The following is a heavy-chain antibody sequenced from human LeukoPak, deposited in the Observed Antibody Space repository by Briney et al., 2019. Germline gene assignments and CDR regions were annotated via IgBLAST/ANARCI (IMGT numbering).Heavy chain of an antibody. J-gene: IGHJ4*02. V-gene: IGHV4-59*08. Sequence: SETLSLTCTVSGDSISSYYWSWIRQPPGKGLEWIGYIYYTGNTKYNPSLESRVVISVDTSKNQFSLKLSSVTAADTAVYYCARLRGGALIDYWGQGTLVTVSS. CDR1: GDSISSYY. CDR2: IYYTGNT. CDR3: ARLRGGALIDY. D-gene: IGHD2-21*01.